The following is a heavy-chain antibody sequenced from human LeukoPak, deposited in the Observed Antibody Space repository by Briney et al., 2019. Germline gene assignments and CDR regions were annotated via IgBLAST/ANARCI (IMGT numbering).Heavy chain of an antibody. V-gene: IGHV4-4*07. D-gene: IGHD2-2*01. Sequence: SETLSLTCTVSGGSISSYYWSWLRQPAGKGLEWIGRIYTSGSTNYNPSLKSRVTMSVDTSKNQFPLKLSSVTAADTAVYYCARDHSYCSSTSCSPSFSDYGMDVWGQGTTVTVSS. J-gene: IGHJ6*02. CDR2: IYTSGST. CDR3: ARDHSYCSSTSCSPSFSDYGMDV. CDR1: GGSISSYY.